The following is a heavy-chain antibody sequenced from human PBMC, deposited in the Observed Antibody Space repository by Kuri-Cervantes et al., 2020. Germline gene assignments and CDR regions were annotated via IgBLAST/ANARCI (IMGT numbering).Heavy chain of an antibody. CDR3: AKGGSYFNYYGMDV. CDR2: ISSSSSTI. Sequence: GGSLRLSCAASGFTFSSYSMNWVRQAPGKGLEWVSYISSSSSTIYYADSVKGRFTISRDNAKNSLYLQMNSLRAEDTAVYYCAKGGSYFNYYGMDVWGQGTTVTVSS. J-gene: IGHJ6*02. CDR1: GFTFSSYS. D-gene: IGHD1-26*01. V-gene: IGHV3-48*01.